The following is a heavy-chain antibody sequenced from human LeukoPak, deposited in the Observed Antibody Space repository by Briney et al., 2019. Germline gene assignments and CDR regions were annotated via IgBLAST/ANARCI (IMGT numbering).Heavy chain of an antibody. Sequence: ASVKVSCKASGYTFTSYDINWVRQATGQGLEWMGWMNTNSGNTGYAQKFQGRVTMTRNTSISTAYMELSSLRSEDTAVYYCARRVLWFGEYYMDVWGKGTTVTVSS. CDR1: GYTFTSYD. V-gene: IGHV1-8*01. CDR3: ARRVLWFGEYYMDV. CDR2: MNTNSGNT. J-gene: IGHJ6*03. D-gene: IGHD3-10*01.